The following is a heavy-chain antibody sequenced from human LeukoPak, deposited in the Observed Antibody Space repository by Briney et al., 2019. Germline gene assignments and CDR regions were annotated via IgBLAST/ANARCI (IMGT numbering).Heavy chain of an antibody. D-gene: IGHD7-27*01. J-gene: IGHJ4*02. Sequence: GGSLRLSCVVSGFTVSSNYMSWVRQAPGKGLEWVSVLYSGGNTYHADSVKGRFTISRDNSKNTLSLQMNSLRVEDTAMYYCASPPGRPNGDWGQGTLVTVSS. CDR2: LYSGGNT. CDR3: ASPPGRPNGD. CDR1: GFTVSSNY. V-gene: IGHV3-53*05.